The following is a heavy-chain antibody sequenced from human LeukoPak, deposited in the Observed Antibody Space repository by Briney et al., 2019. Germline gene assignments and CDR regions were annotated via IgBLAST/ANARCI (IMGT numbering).Heavy chain of an antibody. CDR2: INPNSGGT. CDR1: GYTFTGYY. V-gene: IGHV1-2*02. J-gene: IGHJ6*03. CDR3: ARVDYSNYEGYYYYYYMDV. Sequence: PKASVKVSCKASGYTFTGYYMHWVRQAPGQGLEWMGWINPNSGGTTYAQKFQGRVTTTRDTSISTAYMELSRLRSDDTAVYYCARVDYSNYEGYYYYYYMDVWGKGTTVTVSS. D-gene: IGHD4-11*01.